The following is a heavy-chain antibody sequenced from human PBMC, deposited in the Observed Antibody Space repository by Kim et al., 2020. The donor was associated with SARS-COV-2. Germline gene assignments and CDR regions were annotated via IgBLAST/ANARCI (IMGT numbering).Heavy chain of an antibody. CDR1: GFTFSSYA. Sequence: GGSLRLSCAASGFTFSSYAMSWVRQAPGKGLEWVSAISGSGGSTYYADSVKGRFTISRDNSKNTLYLQMNSLRAEDTAVYYCAKGRASYGDYSLANGNWFDPWGQGTLVTVSS. J-gene: IGHJ5*02. D-gene: IGHD4-17*01. V-gene: IGHV3-23*01. CDR3: AKGRASYGDYSLANGNWFDP. CDR2: ISGSGGST.